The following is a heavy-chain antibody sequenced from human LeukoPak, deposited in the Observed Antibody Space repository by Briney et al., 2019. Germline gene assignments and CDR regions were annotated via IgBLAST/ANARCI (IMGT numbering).Heavy chain of an antibody. CDR2: IYYIGGT. J-gene: IGHJ5*02. V-gene: IGHV4-59*01. D-gene: IGHD6-13*01. CDR3: ARDLAAAGTRWFDP. Sequence: PSETLSLTCTVSGGSISSYYWSWIRQPPGKGLEWIGYIYYIGGTNYNPSLKSRVTISVDTSKNQFSLKLSSVTAADTAVYYCARDLAAAGTRWFDPWGQGTLVTVSS. CDR1: GGSISSYY.